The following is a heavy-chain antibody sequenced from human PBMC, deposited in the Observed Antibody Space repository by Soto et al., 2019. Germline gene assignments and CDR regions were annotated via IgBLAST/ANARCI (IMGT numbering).Heavy chain of an antibody. Sequence: QVQLVQSGAEVKKPGSSVKVSCKASGGTFSSYAISWVRQAPGQGLEWMGGIIPIFGTANYAQKFQGRVTITADESTSTANMRLSSRRSEDTAGYYCARGPKTSVTTSDAFDIWGPGTMVTVSS. V-gene: IGHV1-69*12. CDR3: ARGPKTSVTTSDAFDI. J-gene: IGHJ3*02. CDR1: GGTFSSYA. CDR2: IIPIFGTA. D-gene: IGHD4-17*01.